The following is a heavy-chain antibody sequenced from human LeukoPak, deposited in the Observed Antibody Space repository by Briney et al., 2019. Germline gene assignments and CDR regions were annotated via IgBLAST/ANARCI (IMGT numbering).Heavy chain of an antibody. V-gene: IGHV3-74*01. CDR3: AGEGTYGGNSDWFDP. Sequence: PGGSLRLSCAASGFTFNSYAMSWVRQAPGKGLVWVSRIESGRGKTAYADSVKGRFTMSRDNAKNTVYLQMNSLRVEDTAVYYCAGEGTYGGNSDWFDPWGQGTLVTVSS. J-gene: IGHJ5*02. CDR1: GFTFNSYA. CDR2: IESGRGKT. D-gene: IGHD4-23*01.